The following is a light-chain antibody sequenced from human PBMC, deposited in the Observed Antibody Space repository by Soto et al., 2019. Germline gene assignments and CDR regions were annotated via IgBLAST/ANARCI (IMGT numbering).Light chain of an antibody. J-gene: IGKJ1*01. CDR1: QSVNSN. CDR2: GAS. CDR3: QQYDNWPPWT. V-gene: IGKV3-15*01. Sequence: EVVMTQSPATLSASPGERATLSCRASQSVNSNLAWYQQKPGQAPRLLIYGASTRATGIPARFSGSGSGAEFTLTISSLQSEDLAVYYCQQYDNWPPWTFGQGTKV.